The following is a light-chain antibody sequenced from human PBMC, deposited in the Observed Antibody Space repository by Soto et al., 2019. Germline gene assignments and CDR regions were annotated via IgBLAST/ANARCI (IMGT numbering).Light chain of an antibody. CDR2: ENN. V-gene: IGLV1-44*01. CDR3: AGWDGSLKGFG. J-gene: IGLJ1*01. Sequence: QSVLTQPPSASGAPGQRVTISCSGSASNIGRDPVNWYQQVPGTAPKLLIYENNHRPSGVPDRFSGSKSGTSASLVISGLQYEDEAEYFCAGWDGSLKGFGFGNGTKATV. CDR1: ASNIGRDP.